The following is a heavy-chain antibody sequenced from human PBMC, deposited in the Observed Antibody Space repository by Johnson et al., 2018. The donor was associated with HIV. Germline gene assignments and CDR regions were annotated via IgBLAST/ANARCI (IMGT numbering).Heavy chain of an antibody. CDR3: TTDGEDYGDYMNAFDI. D-gene: IGHD4-17*01. J-gene: IGHJ3*02. CDR2: ISYDGSNK. CDR1: GFTFSSYG. Sequence: QVQLVESGGGVVQPGRSLRLSCAASGFTFSSYGMHWVRQAPGKGLEWVAVISYDGSNKYYADSVKDRFTISRDNSKSTLYLQMNSLKTEDTAVYYCTTDGEDYGDYMNAFDIWGQG. V-gene: IGHV3-30*03.